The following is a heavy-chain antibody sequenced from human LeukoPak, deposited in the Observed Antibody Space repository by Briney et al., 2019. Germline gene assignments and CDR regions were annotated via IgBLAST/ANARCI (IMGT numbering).Heavy chain of an antibody. J-gene: IGHJ4*02. CDR2: ISAYNGNT. D-gene: IGHD6-19*01. CDR1: GYTFTSYD. V-gene: IGHV1-18*01. CDR3: ARDRAVAGFDY. Sequence: ASVKVSCKASGYTFTSYDINWVRQAPGQGLEWMGWISAYNGNTNYAQKLQGRVTMTTDTSTSTAYMELRSLRSDDTAVYYCARDRAVAGFDYWGQGTLVTVSS.